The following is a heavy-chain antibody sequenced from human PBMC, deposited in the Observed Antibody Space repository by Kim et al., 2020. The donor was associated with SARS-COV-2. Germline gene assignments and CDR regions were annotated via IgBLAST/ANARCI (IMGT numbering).Heavy chain of an antibody. CDR3: AKDRRIAARPSHFDY. D-gene: IGHD6-6*01. J-gene: IGHJ4*02. V-gene: IGHV3-33*06. Sequence: SRKGRFTSTRDNSKNTLYLQMNSRGAEDTAVYYCAKDRRIAARPSHFDYWGQGTLVTVSS.